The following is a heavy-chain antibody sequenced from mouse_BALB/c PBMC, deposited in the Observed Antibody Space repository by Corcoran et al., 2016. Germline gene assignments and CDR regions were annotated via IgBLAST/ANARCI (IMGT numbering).Heavy chain of an antibody. D-gene: IGHD2-1*01. Sequence: QVQLQQSGAELMKSGASVKISCTATSYTFSSYWIVWVKQRPGHGLEWIGEILPGSGSTNYNEKFKGKATFTADTSSDTAYMQLSSLTSEDSAVYYCARPDLLNPPWFAYWGQWTLVTVS. CDR2: ILPGSGST. CDR3: ARPDLLNPPWFAY. J-gene: IGHJ3*01. CDR1: SYTFSSYW. V-gene: IGHV1-9*01.